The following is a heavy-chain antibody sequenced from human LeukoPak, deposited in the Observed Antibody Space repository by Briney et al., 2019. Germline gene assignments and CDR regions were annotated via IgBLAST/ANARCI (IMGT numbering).Heavy chain of an antibody. V-gene: IGHV3-21*01. CDR2: ISSSSSYI. D-gene: IGHD2-21*01. CDR3: VRDSSLHADFDY. Sequence: GGSLRLSCAASVFTFSMYSMNWVRQAPGKGLEWVSSISSSSSYIYYADSVKGRFTISRDNAKNSLYLQMNSLRAEDTAVYYCVRDSSLHADFDYWGQGTLVTVSS. J-gene: IGHJ4*02. CDR1: VFTFSMYS.